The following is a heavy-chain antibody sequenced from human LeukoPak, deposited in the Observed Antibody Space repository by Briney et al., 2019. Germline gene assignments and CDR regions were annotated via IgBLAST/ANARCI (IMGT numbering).Heavy chain of an antibody. CDR1: GFTVSSNY. CDR2: IYSGGNT. Sequence: GGSLRLSCAASGFTVSSNYMSWVRQAPGKGLEWVSVIYSGGNTYYAESVRGRFTVSRDNSENTLYLQMNSLRAEDTAVYYCARGDGYNNAFDIWGQGTMVTVSS. D-gene: IGHD5-24*01. CDR3: ARGDGYNNAFDI. V-gene: IGHV3-53*01. J-gene: IGHJ3*02.